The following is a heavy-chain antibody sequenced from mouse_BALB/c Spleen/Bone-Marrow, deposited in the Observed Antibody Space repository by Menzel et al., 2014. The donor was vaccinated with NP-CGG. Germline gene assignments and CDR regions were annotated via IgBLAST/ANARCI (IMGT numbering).Heavy chain of an antibody. CDR1: GFNIKDTY. J-gene: IGHJ3*01. V-gene: IGHV14-3*02. CDR2: IDPANGNT. CDR3: ANYYYGSSLFAY. Sequence: VQLQQSGAEFVKPGASVKLSCTASGFNIKDTYMHWVKQRPEQGLEWIGRIDPANGNTKYDPKFQGKATITADTSSNTAYLQLSSLTSEDTAVYYCANYYYGSSLFAYWAKGLWSLSLQ. D-gene: IGHD1-1*01.